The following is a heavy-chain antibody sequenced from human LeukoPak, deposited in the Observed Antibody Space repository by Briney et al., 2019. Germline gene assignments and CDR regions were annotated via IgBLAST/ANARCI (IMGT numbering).Heavy chain of an antibody. CDR2: IKQDGSEK. D-gene: IGHD3-9*01. CDR1: GFTFSSYW. V-gene: IGHV3-7*01. J-gene: IGHJ6*03. CDR3: ARDYSGTPLYGDWLPEGGRDYYYYYMDV. Sequence: SGGSLRLSCAASGFTFSSYWMSWVRQAPGKGLEWVANIKQDGSEKYYVDSVKGRFTISRDNAKNSLYLQMNSLRAEDTAVYYCARDYSGTPLYGDWLPEGGRDYYYYYMDVWGKGTTVTVSS.